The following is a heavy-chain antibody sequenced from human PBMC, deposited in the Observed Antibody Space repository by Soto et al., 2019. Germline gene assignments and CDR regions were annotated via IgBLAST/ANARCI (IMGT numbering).Heavy chain of an antibody. CDR2: IGVHNGNT. J-gene: IGHJ4*02. V-gene: IGHV1-18*04. CDR1: GYTFNTYG. CDR3: ARDSVSGDEFSIAYWGGFFYX. D-gene: IGHD3-3*01. Sequence: ASVKVSCNASGYTFNTYGITWVRQAPGHGLEWVAFIGVHNGNTNYAKKLQGRITVTTDTSTSKAYLELTGLTSDDTAVYYCARDSVSGDEFSIAYWGGFFYXWGQGTPVTVSX.